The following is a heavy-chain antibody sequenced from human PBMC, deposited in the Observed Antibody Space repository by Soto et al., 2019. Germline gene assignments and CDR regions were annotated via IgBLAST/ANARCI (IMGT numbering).Heavy chain of an antibody. Sequence: PSETLSLTCTVSSGSISGFYWSWVRQPAGKGLEWIGRVYASGNTLYSPSLKSRIIMSVDTSNNQFSLELKSVTAADTAVYFCARESLLSGHDWFDSWGQGTLVTVSS. CDR1: SGSISGFY. V-gene: IGHV4-4*07. CDR2: VYASGNT. J-gene: IGHJ5*01. D-gene: IGHD5-12*01. CDR3: ARESLLSGHDWFDS.